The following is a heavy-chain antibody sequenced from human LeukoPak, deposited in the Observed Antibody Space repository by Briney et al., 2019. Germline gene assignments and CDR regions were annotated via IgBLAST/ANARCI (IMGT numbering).Heavy chain of an antibody. CDR3: AISPGGYGSGSYS. J-gene: IGHJ4*02. Sequence: GGSLRLSCAASGFTFSSYSMNWVRQAPGKGLEWVSSISSSSSYIYYADSVKGRFAISRDNAKNSLYLQMISLRAEDTAVYYCAISPGGYGSGSYSWGQGTLVTVSS. V-gene: IGHV3-21*01. CDR1: GFTFSSYS. CDR2: ISSSSSYI. D-gene: IGHD3-10*01.